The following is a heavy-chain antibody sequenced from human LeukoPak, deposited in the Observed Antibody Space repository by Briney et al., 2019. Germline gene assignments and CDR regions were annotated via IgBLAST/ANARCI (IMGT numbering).Heavy chain of an antibody. J-gene: IGHJ4*02. V-gene: IGHV4-4*07. CDR2: IYTSGST. Sequence: SETLSLTCTVSGGSISSYYWSWIRRPAGKGLEWIGRIYTSGSTNYNPSLKSRVTMSVDTSKNQFSLKLSSVTAADTAVYYCAALRNGVGFPVDYWGQGTLVTVSS. D-gene: IGHD2-8*01. CDR1: GGSISSYY. CDR3: AALRNGVGFPVDY.